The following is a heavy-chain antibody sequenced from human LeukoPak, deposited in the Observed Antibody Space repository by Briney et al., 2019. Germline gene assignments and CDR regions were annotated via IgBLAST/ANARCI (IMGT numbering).Heavy chain of an antibody. V-gene: IGHV3-7*04. CDR1: GFTFSSYW. D-gene: IGHD3-16*01. CDR3: ARVDLGGPYYYMDV. J-gene: IGHJ6*03. CDR2: IKQDGSEK. Sequence: PGGSLRLSCAASGFTFSSYWMSWVRQAPGKGLEWVANIKQDGSEKYYVDSVKGRFTISRDNAKNSLYLQMNSLRAEDTAVYYCARVDLGGPYYYMDVWGKGTTVTVSS.